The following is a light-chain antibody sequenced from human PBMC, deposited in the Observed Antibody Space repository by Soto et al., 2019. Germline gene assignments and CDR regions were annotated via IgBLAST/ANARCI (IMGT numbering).Light chain of an antibody. J-gene: IGKJ5*01. CDR3: QQYDILHLN. CDR1: QDINIY. CDR2: DAS. Sequence: DIQMTQSPSSLFASVGDRVTITCQATQDINIYLNWYQQKPGKAPNLLIYDASNLEIGVTSRFSGSGSATHFTFTISSLQTEDIGTYYCQQYDILHLNFGRGTRLEI. V-gene: IGKV1-33*01.